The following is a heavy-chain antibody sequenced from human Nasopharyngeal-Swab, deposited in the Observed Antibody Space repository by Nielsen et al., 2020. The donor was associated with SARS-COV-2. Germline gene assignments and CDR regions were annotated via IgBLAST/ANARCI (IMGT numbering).Heavy chain of an antibody. CDR1: GYTFTSYG. V-gene: IGHV1-46*01. CDR2: INPSGGST. Sequence: ASVKVSCKASGYTFTSYGISWVRQAPGQGLVWMGIINPSGGSTSYAQKFQGRVTMTRDTSTSTVYMELSSLRSEDTAVYYCARIPCSGGSCYWEKNYYFDYWGQGTLVTVSS. J-gene: IGHJ4*02. D-gene: IGHD2-15*01. CDR3: ARIPCSGGSCYWEKNYYFDY.